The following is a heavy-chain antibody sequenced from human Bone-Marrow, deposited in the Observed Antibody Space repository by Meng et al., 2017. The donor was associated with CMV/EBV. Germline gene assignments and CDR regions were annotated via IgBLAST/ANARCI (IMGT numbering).Heavy chain of an antibody. Sequence: SVKVSCKASGGTFSSYAISWVRQAPGQGLEWMGGIIPIFGTANYAQKFQGRVTITTDESTSTAYMELSSLRSEDTAVYYCASEGKLGSEKKYYFDYWGQGTLVTVSS. V-gene: IGHV1-69*05. CDR1: GGTFSSYA. CDR2: IIPIFGTA. J-gene: IGHJ4*02. D-gene: IGHD5-18*01. CDR3: ASEGKLGSEKKYYFDY.